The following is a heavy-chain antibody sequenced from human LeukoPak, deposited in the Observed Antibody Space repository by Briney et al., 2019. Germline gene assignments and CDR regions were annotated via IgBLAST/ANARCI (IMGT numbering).Heavy chain of an antibody. Sequence: SVKVSCKASGGTFSSYAISWVRQAPGQGLEWMGGISPIFGTANYAQKFQGRVTITTDESTSTAYMELSSLRSEDTAVYYCARASTYYYDSSGYYTFDYWGQGTLVTVSS. CDR2: ISPIFGTA. V-gene: IGHV1-69*05. D-gene: IGHD3-22*01. CDR3: ARASTYYYDSSGYYTFDY. J-gene: IGHJ4*02. CDR1: GGTFSSYA.